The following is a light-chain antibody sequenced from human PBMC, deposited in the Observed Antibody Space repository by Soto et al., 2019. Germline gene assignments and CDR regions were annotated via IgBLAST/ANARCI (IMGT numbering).Light chain of an antibody. CDR3: QKYYSALWT. J-gene: IGKJ1*01. CDR2: SAS. CDR1: QGISNY. Sequence: DIQMTQSPSSLSASVGDRVTISCRASQGISNYLAWYQQKPGKVPRLLIYSASTLQSGVPSRFSGSGSGTDFTLTISSLQPEDVATYYCQKYYSALWTFGQGTKVDIK. V-gene: IGKV1-27*01.